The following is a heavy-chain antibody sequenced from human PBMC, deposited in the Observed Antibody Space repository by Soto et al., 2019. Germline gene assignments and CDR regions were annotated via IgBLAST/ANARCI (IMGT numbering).Heavy chain of an antibody. V-gene: IGHV4-34*01. CDR2: INNSGST. CDR1: GGSFSGYY. Sequence: SETLSLTCAVYGGSFSGYYWSWIRQPPGKGLEWIGEINNSGSTNYNPSLKSRVTISVDTSKNQFSLKLSSVTAADTAVYYCARGEALSGDIVVVVAATYFDYWGQGTLVTVSS. CDR3: ARGEALSGDIVVVVAATYFDY. D-gene: IGHD2-15*01. J-gene: IGHJ4*02.